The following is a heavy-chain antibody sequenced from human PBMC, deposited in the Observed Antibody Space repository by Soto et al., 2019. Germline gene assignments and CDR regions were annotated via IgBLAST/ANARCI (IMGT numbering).Heavy chain of an antibody. CDR1: GYTFTSYA. CDR2: INAGNGNT. V-gene: IGHV1-3*01. J-gene: IGHJ4*02. D-gene: IGHD3-10*01. Sequence: ASVKVSCKASGYTFTSYAMHWVRQAPGQRLEWMGWINAGNGNTKYSQKFQGRVTITRDTSASTAYMELSSLRSEDTAVYYCARSPYGSGSYFAIDYWGQGTLVTVSS. CDR3: ARSPYGSGSYFAIDY.